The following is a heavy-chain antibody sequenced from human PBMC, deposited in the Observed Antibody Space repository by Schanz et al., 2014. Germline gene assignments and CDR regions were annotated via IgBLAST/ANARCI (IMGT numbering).Heavy chain of an antibody. J-gene: IGHJ4*02. D-gene: IGHD2-2*01. CDR1: GFTFSIYG. CDR2: MIGSGSSV. Sequence: VQLVESGGGLVQPGESLRLSCAASGFTFSIYGMSWVRQAPGKGLEWVSRMIGSGSSVFYADSVKGRFTISRDNAKNSLFLQMNSLSAEDTAVYYCAKVAPAATYLDSWGLGTLVTVSS. V-gene: IGHV3-23*04. CDR3: AKVAPAATYLDS.